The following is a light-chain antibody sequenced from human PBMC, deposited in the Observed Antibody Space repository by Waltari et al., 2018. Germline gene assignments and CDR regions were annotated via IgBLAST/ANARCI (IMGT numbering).Light chain of an antibody. V-gene: IGLV1-51*02. CDR2: ETN. J-gene: IGLJ3*02. CDR3: GAWDGSLSSGV. Sequence: QSVLTQPPSVSAAPGQKVTISCSGSSSNIGNNYVSWYQQLPGTAPKLLIYETNKRPSGIPDRFSGSKSGTSATPGITGLQTGDEADYYCGAWDGSLSSGVFGGGTKLTVL. CDR1: SSNIGNNY.